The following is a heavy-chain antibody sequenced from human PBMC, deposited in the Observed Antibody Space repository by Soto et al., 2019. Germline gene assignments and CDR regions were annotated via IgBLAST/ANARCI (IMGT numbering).Heavy chain of an antibody. Sequence: SVKVSCKASGGTFSSYAISWVRQAPGQGLEWMGGIIPIFGTANYAQKFQGRVTITADESTSTAYMELSSLRSEDTAVYYCAHSNYDILTGYPTGSPKYYFDYWGQGTLVTVSS. D-gene: IGHD3-9*01. CDR1: GGTFSSYA. V-gene: IGHV1-69*13. J-gene: IGHJ4*02. CDR3: AHSNYDILTGYPTGSPKYYFDY. CDR2: IIPIFGTA.